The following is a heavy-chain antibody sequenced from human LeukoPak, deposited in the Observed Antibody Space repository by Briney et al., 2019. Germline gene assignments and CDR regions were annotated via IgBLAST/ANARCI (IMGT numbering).Heavy chain of an antibody. J-gene: IGHJ4*02. V-gene: IGHV1-2*02. D-gene: IGHD5-24*01. CDR3: ARDRYGDGFAHLDY. Sequence: ASVKVSCKASGSTFTSYAIHWVRLAPGQGLEWMGWITPSGGTNYPQKFQGRVAITWDTSIATAYMDLSRLTSDDTAVYYCARDRYGDGFAHLDYWGQGALVTVSS. CDR2: ITPSGGT. CDR1: GSTFTSYA.